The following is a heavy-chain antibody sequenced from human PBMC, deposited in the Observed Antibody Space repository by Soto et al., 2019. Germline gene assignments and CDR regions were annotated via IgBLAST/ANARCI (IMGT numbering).Heavy chain of an antibody. D-gene: IGHD2-2*01. Sequence: QVQLVESGGGVVQAGRSLRLSCLASELTLKSYGVHWFRQAPGKGLAWVAVMSYDGNKKHYADSVRGRFTISRDNSKNTLYLQMNSLRTEDTAVYYCAKDSYRGDIVLTPAPYGNDYWGQGTLVTVSS. CDR1: ELTLKSYG. CDR3: AKDSYRGDIVLTPAPYGNDY. J-gene: IGHJ4*02. V-gene: IGHV3-30*18. CDR2: MSYDGNKK.